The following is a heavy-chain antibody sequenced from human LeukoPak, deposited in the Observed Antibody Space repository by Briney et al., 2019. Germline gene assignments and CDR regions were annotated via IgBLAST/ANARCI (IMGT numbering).Heavy chain of an antibody. CDR3: ARDYDFWSGYYRDLDY. CDR1: GYTFTSYG. D-gene: IGHD3-3*01. Sequence: GASVKVSCKASGYTFTSYGISWVRQAPGQGLEWMGWIRAYNGNTNYAQKLQGRVTMTTDTSTSTAYMELRSLRSDDTAVYYCARDYDFWSGYYRDLDYWGQGTLVTVSS. CDR2: IRAYNGNT. V-gene: IGHV1-18*01. J-gene: IGHJ4*02.